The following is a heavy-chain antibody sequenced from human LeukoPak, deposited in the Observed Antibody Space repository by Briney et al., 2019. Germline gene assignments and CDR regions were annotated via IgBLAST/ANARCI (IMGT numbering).Heavy chain of an antibody. V-gene: IGHV3-30*02. CDR2: IRYDGNNK. Sequence: GGSLRLSCAASGFTFSDYSMHWVRQAPGKGLNWVAFIRYDGNNKYYADSVKGRFTISRDNSKNMLYLEMNSLRAEDTAVYYCAKGGLGPAAMMGRWFDPWGQGTLVTVSS. J-gene: IGHJ5*02. CDR3: AKGGLGPAAMMGRWFDP. CDR1: GFTFSDYS. D-gene: IGHD2-2*01.